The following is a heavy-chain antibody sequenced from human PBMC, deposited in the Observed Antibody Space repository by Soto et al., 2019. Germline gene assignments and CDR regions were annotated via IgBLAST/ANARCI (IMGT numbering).Heavy chain of an antibody. CDR3: TTDWSPNGDNDY. J-gene: IGHJ4*02. V-gene: IGHV3-15*07. Sequence: GSLRLSCAASGFTFNNAWMNWVRQAPGKGLEWVGRIKSKTDGGTTDYAAPVKGRFTISRDDSKNTLYLQMNSLKTEDTAVYYCTTDWSPNGDNDYWGQGTLVTVSS. CDR1: GFTFNNAW. D-gene: IGHD4-17*01. CDR2: IKSKTDGGTT.